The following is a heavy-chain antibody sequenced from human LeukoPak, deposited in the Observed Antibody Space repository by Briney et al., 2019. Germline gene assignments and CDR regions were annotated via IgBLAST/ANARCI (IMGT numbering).Heavy chain of an antibody. CDR1: GGSISSYY. J-gene: IGHJ4*02. V-gene: IGHV4-59*01. Sequence: SETLSLTCTVSGGSISSYYWSWIRQPPGKGLEWIGYIYYSGSTNYNPSLKSRVTISVDTSKNQFSLELSSVTAADTAVYYCAKETQLWLVEVNYFDYWGQGILVTVSS. CDR3: AKETQLWLVEVNYFDY. D-gene: IGHD3-10*01. CDR2: IYYSGST.